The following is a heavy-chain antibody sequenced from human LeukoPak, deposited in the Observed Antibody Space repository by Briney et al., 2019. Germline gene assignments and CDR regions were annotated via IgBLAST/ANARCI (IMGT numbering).Heavy chain of an antibody. V-gene: IGHV4-34*01. J-gene: IGHJ4*02. CDR2: INHSGGT. Sequence: SETLSLTCAVSGGSFSGYYWSWIRQPPGKGLGWIGEINHSGGTNYNPSLKSRVTISVDTSKNQFSLKLSSVTAADTAVYYCAREGRYSSSWYYFDYWGQGTLVTVSS. D-gene: IGHD6-13*01. CDR1: GGSFSGYY. CDR3: AREGRYSSSWYYFDY.